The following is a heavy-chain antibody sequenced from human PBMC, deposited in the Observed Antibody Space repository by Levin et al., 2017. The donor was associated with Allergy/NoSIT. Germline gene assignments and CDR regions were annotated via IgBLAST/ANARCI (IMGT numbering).Heavy chain of an antibody. CDR1: GFTFSDYY. CDR3: AREYSSGWYYFEH. CDR2: ISSSGSTI. J-gene: IGHJ4*02. Sequence: LSLTCAASGFTFSDYYMSWIRQAPGKGLEWVSYISSSGSTIYYADSVKGRFTISRDNAKNSLYLQMNSLRAEDTAVYYCAREYSSGWYYFEHWGQGTLVTVSS. V-gene: IGHV3-11*01. D-gene: IGHD6-19*01.